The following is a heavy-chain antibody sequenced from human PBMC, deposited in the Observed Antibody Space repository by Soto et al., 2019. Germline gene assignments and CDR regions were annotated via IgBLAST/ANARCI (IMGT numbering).Heavy chain of an antibody. CDR3: ARSEGAEGGFWFDT. V-gene: IGHV3-23*01. D-gene: IGHD6-19*01. CDR1: GYSFSNYA. Sequence: EVHLLESGGDLVQPGGSLRVSCVASGYSFSNYAMSWVRQAPGKGLEWVSGIRGSGAETHYADSVKGRFTISRDNSKNTVYLEMLSLNVGDTAVYYCARSEGAEGGFWFDTWGRGTLVTVSS. CDR2: IRGSGAET. J-gene: IGHJ5*02.